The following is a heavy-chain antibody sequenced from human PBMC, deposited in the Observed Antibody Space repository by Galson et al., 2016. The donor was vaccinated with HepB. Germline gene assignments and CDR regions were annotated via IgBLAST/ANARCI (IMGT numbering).Heavy chain of an antibody. J-gene: IGHJ4*02. CDR2: INTNTGNP. D-gene: IGHD6-19*01. Sequence: SVKVSCKASGGTFSSYAINCVRQAPGQGLEWMGWINTNTGNPTYAQGFTGRFVFSLDTSVSTAYLQISSLKAEDTAVYFCARSIAVAGPLSHWGQGTLVTSSS. V-gene: IGHV7-4-1*02. CDR1: GGTFSSYA. CDR3: ARSIAVAGPLSH.